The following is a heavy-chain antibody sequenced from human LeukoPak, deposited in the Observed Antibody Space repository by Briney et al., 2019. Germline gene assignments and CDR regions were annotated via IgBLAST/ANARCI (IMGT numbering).Heavy chain of an antibody. CDR3: ARGTRTVITPGGRYFDL. Sequence: SETLSLTCTVSGGSVSSGSYYWSWIRQPPGKGLEWIGYIYYSGSTNYNPSLKSRVTISVDTSKNQFSLKLNSVTAADTAVFYCARGTRTVITPGGRYFDLWGRGTLVTVSS. D-gene: IGHD4-23*01. CDR2: IYYSGST. CDR1: GGSVSSGSYY. V-gene: IGHV4-61*01. J-gene: IGHJ2*01.